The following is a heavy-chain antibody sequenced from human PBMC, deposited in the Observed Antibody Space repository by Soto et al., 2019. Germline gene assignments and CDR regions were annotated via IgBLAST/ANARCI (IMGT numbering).Heavy chain of an antibody. CDR3: ARAIKRWEVNYYFDF. V-gene: IGHV1-69*06. CDR2: IVVDYKTA. CDR1: GSTFNNFA. D-gene: IGHD1-26*01. J-gene: IGHJ4*02. Sequence: QVVLLQSGAEVKEPGSSVRVSCQVSGSTFNNFAFSWVRQAPGHGPEWMGGIVVDYKTAEYSQGSQDRVTITADTSTDTLYMELGSLTFEDTAVYYCARAIKRWEVNYYFDFWGQGTLVTVSS.